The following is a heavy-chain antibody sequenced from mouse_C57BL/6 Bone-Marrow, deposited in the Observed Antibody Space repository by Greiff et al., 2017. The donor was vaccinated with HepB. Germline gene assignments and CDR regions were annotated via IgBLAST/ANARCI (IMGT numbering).Heavy chain of an antibody. Sequence: DVQLQESGPGLVKPSQSLSLTCSVTGYSITSGYYWNWIRQFPGNKLEWMGYISYDGSNNYNPSFKNRTSITRDTSKNQLFLKLNSVTTEDTATYYCARGITTVVADYFDYWGQGTALTVSS. CDR2: ISYDGSN. D-gene: IGHD1-1*01. V-gene: IGHV3-6*01. CDR3: ARGITTVVADYFDY. CDR1: GYSITSGYY. J-gene: IGHJ2*01.